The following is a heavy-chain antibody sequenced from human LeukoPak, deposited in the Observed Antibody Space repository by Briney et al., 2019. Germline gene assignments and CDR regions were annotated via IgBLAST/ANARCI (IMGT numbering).Heavy chain of an antibody. V-gene: IGHV3-23*01. CDR1: GFTFNNYA. D-gene: IGHD2-15*01. J-gene: IGHJ4*02. CDR3: AKDPQRYCSGGSCLYFDY. CDR2: LRASGGGT. Sequence: GGSLRLSCAASGFTFNNYAMSWARHARGKGLEWVSALRASGGGTNYADSVKDRFIISRDNYKNTLYLQMNSLRAEDTAVYYCAKDPQRYCSGGSCLYFDYWGQGTQVTVSS.